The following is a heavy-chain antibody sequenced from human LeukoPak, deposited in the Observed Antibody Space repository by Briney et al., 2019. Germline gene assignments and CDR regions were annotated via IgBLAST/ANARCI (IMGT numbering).Heavy chain of an antibody. CDR3: ARGASNWNFDYYGMDV. Sequence: PGGSLRLSCAASGFTFAHYTMHWVRQPPGKGLEWVSLISWNGFSTSSADSVKGRFTISRDNAKNSLYVQMNSLRAEDTAVYYCARGASNWNFDYYGMDVWGQGTTVTVSS. D-gene: IGHD1-1*01. CDR2: ISWNGFST. CDR1: GFTFAHYT. V-gene: IGHV3-43*01. J-gene: IGHJ6*02.